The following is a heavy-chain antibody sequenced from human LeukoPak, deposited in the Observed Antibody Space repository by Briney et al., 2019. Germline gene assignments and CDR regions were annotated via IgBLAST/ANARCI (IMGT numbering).Heavy chain of an antibody. CDR1: GYTFTSYY. CDR3: ARVAAVGTGYFDY. CDR2: INPSGGST. Sequence: ASVKVSCKTSGYTFTSYYMHWVRQAPGQGLEWMGIINPSGGSTSYAQKFQGRVTMTRDTSTSTVYMEVSSLRSEYTAVYYCARVAAVGTGYFDYWGQGALVTVAS. V-gene: IGHV1-46*01. D-gene: IGHD6-13*01. J-gene: IGHJ4*02.